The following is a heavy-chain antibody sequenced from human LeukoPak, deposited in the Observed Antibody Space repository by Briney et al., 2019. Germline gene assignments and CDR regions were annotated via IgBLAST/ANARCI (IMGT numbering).Heavy chain of an antibody. J-gene: IGHJ4*02. Sequence: ASVKVSCKASGYTFTGYYMHWVRQAPGQGLEWMGWINPNSGGTNYAQKFQGRVTMTRDTSISTAYMELSRLRSDDTAVYYCARIGVPSGMATDFDYWGQGTLVTVSS. V-gene: IGHV1-2*02. D-gene: IGHD5-24*01. CDR3: ARIGVPSGMATDFDY. CDR1: GYTFTGYY. CDR2: INPNSGGT.